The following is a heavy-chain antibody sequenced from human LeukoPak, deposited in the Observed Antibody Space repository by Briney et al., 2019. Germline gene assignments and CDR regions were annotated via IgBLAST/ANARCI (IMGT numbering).Heavy chain of an antibody. CDR1: GGSISSSSYY. D-gene: IGHD3-22*01. J-gene: IGHJ4*02. CDR2: INHSGST. CDR3: ARGYRHLRWSSGYSFDY. Sequence: PSETLSLACTVSGGSISSSSYYWGWIRQPPGKGLEWIGEINHSGSTNYNPSLKSRVTISVDTSKNQFSLKLSSVTAADTAVYYCARGYRHLRWSSGYSFDYWGQGTLVTVSS. V-gene: IGHV4-39*07.